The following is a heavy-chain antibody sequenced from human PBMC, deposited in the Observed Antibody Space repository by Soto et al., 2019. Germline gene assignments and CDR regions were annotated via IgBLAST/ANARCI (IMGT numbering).Heavy chain of an antibody. J-gene: IGHJ5*02. CDR2: INAGNGNT. CDR1: GYTFTSYA. D-gene: IGHD6-19*01. V-gene: IGHV1-3*01. Sequence: QVQLVQSGAVVKKPGASVKVSCKASGYTFTSYAMHWVRQAPGQRLEWMGWINAGNGNTKYSQKFQGRVTITRDTSASTAYMELSSLRSEDTAVYYCARPKVRYSSGWANGNWFDPWGQGTLVTVSS. CDR3: ARPKVRYSSGWANGNWFDP.